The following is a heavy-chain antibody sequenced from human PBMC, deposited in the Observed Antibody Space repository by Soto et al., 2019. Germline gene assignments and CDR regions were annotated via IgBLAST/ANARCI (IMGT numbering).Heavy chain of an antibody. CDR3: ARGRYVYDFWSGYYDY. V-gene: IGHV1-8*01. CDR2: MNPNSGNT. CDR1: GYTFTSYD. J-gene: IGHJ4*02. Sequence: ASVKVSCKASGYTFTSYDINWVRQATGQGLEWMGWMNPNSGNTGYAQKFQGRVTMTRNTSISTAYMELSSLRSEDTVVYYCARGRYVYDFWSGYYDYWGQGTLVTVSS. D-gene: IGHD3-3*01.